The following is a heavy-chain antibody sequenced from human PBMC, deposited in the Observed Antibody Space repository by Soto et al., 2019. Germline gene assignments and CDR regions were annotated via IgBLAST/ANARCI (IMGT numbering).Heavy chain of an antibody. CDR3: ARFSWYDGDSITNYYMDF. CDR2: ISYTGNT. CDR1: GDSISSRSYY. Sequence: LQESGPGLVKPSETLSLTCSVFGDSISSRSYYWAWIRRPPGMGLEWIASISYTGNTYYNPSLTSRAALSGDTSNNQFSLKLSFVTAADTAVYYCARFSWYDGDSITNYYMDFWGNGATVTVSS. D-gene: IGHD6-13*01. J-gene: IGHJ6*03. V-gene: IGHV4-39*01.